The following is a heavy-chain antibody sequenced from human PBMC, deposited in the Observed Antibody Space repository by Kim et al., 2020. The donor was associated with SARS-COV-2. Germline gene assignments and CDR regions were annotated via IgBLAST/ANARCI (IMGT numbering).Heavy chain of an antibody. CDR1: GYTFTSYA. V-gene: IGHV1-3*01. CDR3: ARLDYYDSSGYYEADDY. CDR2: INAGNGNT. Sequence: ASVKVSCKASGYTFTSYAMHWVRQAPGQRLEWMGWINAGNGNTKYSQKFQGRVTITRDTSASTAYMELSSLRSEDTAVYYCARLDYYDSSGYYEADDYWGQGTLVTVSS. J-gene: IGHJ4*02. D-gene: IGHD3-22*01.